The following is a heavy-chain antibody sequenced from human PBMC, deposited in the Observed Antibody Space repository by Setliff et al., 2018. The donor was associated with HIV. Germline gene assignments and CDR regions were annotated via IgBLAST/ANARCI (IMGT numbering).Heavy chain of an antibody. Sequence: GASVNVSCKASGYTFTDNYIHWVRQAPGQGLERMAWINSASGGTNYAQNFQGRVTVTRDTSINTVYLEVNGLKSDDTAVYYCARDYIHVFDIWGQGTMVTVSS. V-gene: IGHV1-2*02. J-gene: IGHJ3*02. CDR1: GYTFTDNY. CDR3: ARDYIHVFDI. CDR2: INSASGGT.